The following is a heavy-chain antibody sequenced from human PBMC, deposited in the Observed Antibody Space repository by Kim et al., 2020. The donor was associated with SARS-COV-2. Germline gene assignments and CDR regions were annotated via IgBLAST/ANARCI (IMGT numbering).Heavy chain of an antibody. CDR3: ARADLSSIFGVVTFDY. D-gene: IGHD3-3*01. CDR1: GFTFSSYE. V-gene: IGHV3-48*03. CDR2: ISSSGSTI. J-gene: IGHJ4*02. Sequence: GGYLRLSCAASGFTFSSYEMNWVRQAPGKGLEWVSYISSSGSTIYYADSVKGRFTISRDNAKNSLYLQMNSLRAEDTAVYYCARADLSSIFGVVTFDYWGQGTLVTVSS.